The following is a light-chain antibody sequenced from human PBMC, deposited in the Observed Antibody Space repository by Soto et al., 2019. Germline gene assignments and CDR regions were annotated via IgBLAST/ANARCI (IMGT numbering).Light chain of an antibody. V-gene: IGKV3-15*01. CDR2: DAS. CDR1: QSVSNSY. CDR3: QQYNNWPPIT. Sequence: EIVLTQSTGTLSLSPGDRATLSWIASQSVSNSYLVWYQQKPGQVPRLLIYDASTRATGIPARFSGSGSGTEFTLTISSLQSEDFAVYYCQQYNNWPPITFGQGTRLAVK. J-gene: IGKJ5*01.